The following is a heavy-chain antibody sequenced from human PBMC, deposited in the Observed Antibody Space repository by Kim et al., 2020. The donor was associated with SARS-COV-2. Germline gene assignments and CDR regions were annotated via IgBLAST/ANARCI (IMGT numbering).Heavy chain of an antibody. Sequence: SETLSLTCAVYGGSFSGYYCSWIRQPPGKGLEWIGEINHSGRTNYNPSLKSRVTISVDTSKNQFSLKLTSVTAADTTVYYCARRLSNTSGWGSHYCDLWGQGTLVTVSS. CDR3: ARRLSNTSGWGSHYCDL. D-gene: IGHD3-10*01. CDR1: GGSFSGYY. V-gene: IGHV4-34*01. J-gene: IGHJ4*02. CDR2: INHSGRT.